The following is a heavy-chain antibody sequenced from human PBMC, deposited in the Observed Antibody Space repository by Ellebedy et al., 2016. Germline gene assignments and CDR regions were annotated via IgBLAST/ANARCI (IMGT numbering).Heavy chain of an antibody. CDR3: ARLKYCSGGSCPFDY. V-gene: IGHV4-34*01. Sequence: SETLSLTCAVYGGSFSGYYWSWIRQPPGKGLEWIGEIYHSGSTNYNPSLKSRVPISVDTSKNLFALKLSSVTAADTAVYYCARLKYCSGGSCPFDYWGQGTLVTVSS. CDR1: GGSFSGYY. CDR2: IYHSGST. D-gene: IGHD2-15*01. J-gene: IGHJ4*02.